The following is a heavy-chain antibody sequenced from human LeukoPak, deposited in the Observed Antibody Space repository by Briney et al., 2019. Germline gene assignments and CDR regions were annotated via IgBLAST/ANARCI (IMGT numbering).Heavy chain of an antibody. J-gene: IGHJ4*02. Sequence: GGSLRLSCAASGFTFSSYGMHWVRQAPGKGLEWVAVISYDGSNKYYADSVKGRFTISRDNSKNTLYLQMNSRRAEDTAVYYCAKADTVTSFDYWGQGTLVTVSS. V-gene: IGHV3-30*18. CDR3: AKADTVTSFDY. CDR2: ISYDGSNK. D-gene: IGHD4-17*01. CDR1: GFTFSSYG.